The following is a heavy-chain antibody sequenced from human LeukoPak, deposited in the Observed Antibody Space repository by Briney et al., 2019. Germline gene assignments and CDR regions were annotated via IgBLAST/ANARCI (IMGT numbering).Heavy chain of an antibody. D-gene: IGHD4-23*01. CDR1: GFTFSNYG. V-gene: IGHV3-33*01. Sequence: PGGSLRLSCAASGFTFSNYGMHWVRQAPGKGLEWVALIWYDGSNKYYADSVKGRFTISRDNAKNSLYLQMSSLRSEDTAVYYCARTMATVVTPTFDIWGLGTMVTVSS. CDR2: IWYDGSNK. CDR3: ARTMATVVTPTFDI. J-gene: IGHJ3*02.